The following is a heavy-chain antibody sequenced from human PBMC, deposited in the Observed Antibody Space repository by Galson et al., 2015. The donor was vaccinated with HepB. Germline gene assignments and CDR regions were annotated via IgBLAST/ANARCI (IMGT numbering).Heavy chain of an antibody. Sequence: SLRLSCAASGFTFDDYAMHCAVQAPGKGLEWVSGISWNSGSIGYADSVKGRFTISRDNAKNSLYLQMNSLRAEDTALYYCASSEGFRELSAFDIWGQGTMVTVSS. CDR1: GFTFDDYA. J-gene: IGHJ3*02. CDR2: ISWNSGSI. D-gene: IGHD3-10*01. V-gene: IGHV3-9*01. CDR3: ASSEGFRELSAFDI.